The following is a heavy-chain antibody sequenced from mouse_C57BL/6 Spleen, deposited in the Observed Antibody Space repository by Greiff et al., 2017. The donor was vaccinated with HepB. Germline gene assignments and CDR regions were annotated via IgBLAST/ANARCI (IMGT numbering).Heavy chain of an antibody. CDR1: GFTFSNYW. D-gene: IGHD4-1*01. J-gene: IGHJ2*01. CDR2: IRLKSDNYAT. CDR3: TANWDGDY. Sequence: EVKLQESGGGLVQPGGSMKLSCVASGFTFSNYWMNWVRQSPEKGLEWGAQIRLKSDNYATHYAESVKGRFTNSRDDSKSSVYLQMNNLRAEDTGIYYCTANWDGDYWGKGTTLTVSS. V-gene: IGHV6-3*01.